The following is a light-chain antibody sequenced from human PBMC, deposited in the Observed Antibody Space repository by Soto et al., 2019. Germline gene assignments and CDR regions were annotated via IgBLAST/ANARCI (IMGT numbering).Light chain of an antibody. CDR2: KAS. Sequence: DIQMTQSPSTLSASVGDRVTITCWASQSVTSWLAWYQQKPGKAPKLLIYKASSLQSGVPSRFSGSGSGTEFTLTISSLQPDDFATYYCHQYKTYWTFGHGTKVEMK. CDR1: QSVTSW. J-gene: IGKJ1*01. CDR3: HQYKTYWT. V-gene: IGKV1-5*03.